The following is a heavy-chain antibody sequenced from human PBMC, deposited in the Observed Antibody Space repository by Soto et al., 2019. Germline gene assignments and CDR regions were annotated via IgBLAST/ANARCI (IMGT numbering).Heavy chain of an antibody. V-gene: IGHV3-48*03. CDR2: ISSSGSTI. J-gene: IGHJ6*02. CDR1: GFTFSSYE. CDR3: ARYCSSTSCPGNYGMDV. D-gene: IGHD2-2*01. Sequence: SLRLSCAASGFTFSSYEMNWVRQAPWKGLEWVSYISSSGSTIYYADSVKGRFTISRDNAKNSLYLQMNSLRAEDTAVYYCARYCSSTSCPGNYGMDVWGQGTTVTVSS.